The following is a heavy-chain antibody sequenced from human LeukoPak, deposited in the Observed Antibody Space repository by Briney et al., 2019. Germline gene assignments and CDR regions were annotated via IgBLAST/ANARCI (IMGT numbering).Heavy chain of an antibody. J-gene: IGHJ4*02. V-gene: IGHV4-59*01. CDR2: IYYSGST. CDR3: ARGGTHGDY. Sequence: PSETLSLTCTVSGGSLSSYYWSWLRQPPGKGLEWIGHIYYSGSTNYNPSLKSRVTISVDTSKNQFSLKLSSVTAADTAVYYCARGGTHGDYWGQGTLVTVSS. CDR1: GGSLSSYY.